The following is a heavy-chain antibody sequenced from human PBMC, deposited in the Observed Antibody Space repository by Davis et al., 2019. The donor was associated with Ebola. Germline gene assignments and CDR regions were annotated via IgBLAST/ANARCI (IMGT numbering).Heavy chain of an antibody. CDR2: IYPGDSDT. J-gene: IGHJ4*02. V-gene: IGHV5-51*01. D-gene: IGHD2-2*01. CDR3: ARTYCSSTSCLARYYFDY. Sequence: KVSCKGSGYSFTSYWIGWVRQMPGKGLEWMGIIYPGDSDTRYSPSFQGQVTISADKSISTAYLQWSSLKASDTAMYYCARTYCSSTSCLARYYFDYWGQGTLVTVSS. CDR1: GYSFTSYW.